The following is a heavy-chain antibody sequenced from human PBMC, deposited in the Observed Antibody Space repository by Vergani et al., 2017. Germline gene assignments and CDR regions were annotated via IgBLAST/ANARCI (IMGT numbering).Heavy chain of an antibody. J-gene: IGHJ5*02. CDR1: GGSISSSNW. D-gene: IGHD6-19*01. Sequence: QVQLQESGPGLVKPSGTLSLTCAVSGGSISSSNWWSWVRQPPGKGLEWIGEIYHSGSTNYNPSLMSRVTISVDKSKNQFSLKLSSVTAADTAVYYCARATGYSSGWFWFDPWGQGTLVTVSS. CDR3: ARATGYSSGWFWFDP. V-gene: IGHV4-4*02. CDR2: IYHSGST.